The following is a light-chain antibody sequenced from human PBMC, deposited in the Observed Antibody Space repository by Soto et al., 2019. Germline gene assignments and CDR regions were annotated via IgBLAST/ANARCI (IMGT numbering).Light chain of an antibody. Sequence: QSVLAQPASVSGSPGQSITISCTGSSSGVGDYNYVSWYQQHPGKVPKLILYEVTNRPSGVSHRFSGSKSGNTASLTISGLQAEDEGDYYCCSYTSISTEVFGSGTKVTVL. CDR3: CSYTSISTEV. J-gene: IGLJ1*01. CDR1: SSGVGDYNY. CDR2: EVT. V-gene: IGLV2-14*01.